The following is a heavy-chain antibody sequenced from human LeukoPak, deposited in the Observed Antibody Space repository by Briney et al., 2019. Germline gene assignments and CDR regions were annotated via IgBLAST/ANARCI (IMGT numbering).Heavy chain of an antibody. D-gene: IGHD4-17*01. CDR1: GFTFSSYA. J-gene: IGHJ4*02. V-gene: IGHV3-30-3*01. CDR2: ISYDGSNK. Sequence: GGSLRLSCAASGFTFSSYAMHWVRQAPGKGLEWVAVISYDGSNKYYADSVKGRFTISRDNSKNTLYLQMNSLRAEDTAVYYCAKEGPTVTNKTFDYWGQGTLVTVSS. CDR3: AKEGPTVTNKTFDY.